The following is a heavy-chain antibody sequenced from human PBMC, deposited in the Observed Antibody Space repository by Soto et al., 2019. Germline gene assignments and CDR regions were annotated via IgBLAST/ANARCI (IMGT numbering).Heavy chain of an antibody. V-gene: IGHV4-59*06. CDR1: GGSITSYH. J-gene: IGHJ4*02. CDR2: IYPSGSS. D-gene: IGHD6-25*01. Sequence: PSETLSLTCIVSGGSITSYHWSWIRQLPEKGLEWIGYIYPSGSSYYKPSLRNRVSISVDTSKNQVSLQLTSVTAADTAVYYCARSLTQAAFDSWGQGALVTVSS. CDR3: ARSLTQAAFDS.